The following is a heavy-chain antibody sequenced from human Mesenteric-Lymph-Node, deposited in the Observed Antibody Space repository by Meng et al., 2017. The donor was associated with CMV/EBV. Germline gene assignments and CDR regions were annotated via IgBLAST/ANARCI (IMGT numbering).Heavy chain of an antibody. D-gene: IGHD6-13*01. CDR1: GFTFSSYD. Sequence: GGSLRLSCAASGFTFSSYDMHWVRQATGKGLEWVSAIGTAGDTYYPGSVKGRFTISRDNAKSTLYLQMNSLRAEDTAVYYCARRVLAAAGSYYFDFWGQGTLVTVSS. CDR3: ARRVLAAAGSYYFDF. CDR2: IGTAGDT. J-gene: IGHJ4*02. V-gene: IGHV3-13*01.